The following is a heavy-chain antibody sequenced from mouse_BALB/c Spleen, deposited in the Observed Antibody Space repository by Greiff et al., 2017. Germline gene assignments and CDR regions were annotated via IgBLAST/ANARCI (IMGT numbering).Heavy chain of an antibody. V-gene: IGHV3-2*02. CDR1: GYSITSDYA. CDR3: ARGGGKGPFAY. CDR2: ISYSGST. J-gene: IGHJ3*01. D-gene: IGHD1-1*02. Sequence: EVQLQESGPGLVKPSQSLSLTCTVTGYSITSDYAWNWIRQFPGNKLEWMGYISYSGSTSYNPSLKSRISITRDTSKNQFFLQLNSVTTEDTATYYCARGGGKGPFAYWGQGTLVTVSA.